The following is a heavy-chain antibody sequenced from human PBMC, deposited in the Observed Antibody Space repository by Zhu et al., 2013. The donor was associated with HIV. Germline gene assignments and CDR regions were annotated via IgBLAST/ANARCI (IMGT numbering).Heavy chain of an antibody. CDR2: ISADNGNT. V-gene: IGHV1-18*01. Sequence: QVQMVQSGAEVKKPGASVKVSCKASGYIFTKYDINWVRQAPGQGLEWMGWISADNGNTRYPQKLQGRVTMTTDTSTSTAYMELRNLRSDDTAVYYCARDPPPGYNNYVXHGLDVWGQGTTGHRLL. D-gene: IGHD4-4*01. J-gene: IGHJ6*02. CDR1: GYIFTKYD. CDR3: ARDPPPGYNNYVXHGLDV.